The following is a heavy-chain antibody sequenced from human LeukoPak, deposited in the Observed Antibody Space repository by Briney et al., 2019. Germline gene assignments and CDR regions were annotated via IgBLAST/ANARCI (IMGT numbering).Heavy chain of an antibody. CDR3: ARVPGSPLEQAYYFDY. J-gene: IGHJ4*02. D-gene: IGHD1/OR15-1a*01. CDR1: GGTFSSYA. V-gene: IGHV1-69*01. CDR2: IIPIFGTA. Sequence: GASVKVSCKASGGTFSSYAISWVRQAPGQGLEWMGGIIPIFGTANYAQKFQGRVTITADESTSTAYMELSRLRSDDTAVYYCARVPGSPLEQAYYFDYWGQGTLVTVSS.